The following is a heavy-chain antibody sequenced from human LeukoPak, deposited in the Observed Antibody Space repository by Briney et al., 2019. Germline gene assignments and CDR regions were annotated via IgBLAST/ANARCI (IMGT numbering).Heavy chain of an antibody. J-gene: IGHJ6*02. V-gene: IGHV3-13*01. CDR3: ARAGATMVRGLDYGMDV. Sequence: GGSLRLSCAASGFTFSNYDMYWVRQVTGKGLEWVSAIGTAGDTHYPGSLKGRFTISRENAKNSLYLQMNSLTAGDTAVYYCARAGATMVRGLDYGMDVWGQGTTVTVSS. CDR2: IGTAGDT. CDR1: GFTFSNYD. D-gene: IGHD3-10*01.